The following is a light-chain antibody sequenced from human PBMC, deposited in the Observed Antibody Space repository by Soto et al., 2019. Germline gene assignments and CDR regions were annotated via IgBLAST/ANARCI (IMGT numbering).Light chain of an antibody. J-gene: IGKJ5*01. V-gene: IGKV3-11*01. CDR3: QQRRNWIT. CDR2: DAS. Sequence: EIVLTQSPATLSLSPGERATLSCRASQSVSSQLAWYQQKPGQAPRLLIYDASNRATGIPARFSGSGSGTDFTLTISSLEPEDFAVYYCQQRRNWITFGQGTRLEIK. CDR1: QSVSSQ.